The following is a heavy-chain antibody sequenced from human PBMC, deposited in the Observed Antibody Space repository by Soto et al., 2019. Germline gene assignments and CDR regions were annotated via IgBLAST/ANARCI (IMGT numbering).Heavy chain of an antibody. Sequence: GGSLRLSCAASGFTFSSYAMSWVRQAPGKGLEWVSAISGSGGSTYYADSVKGRFTISRDNSKNTLYLQMNSLRAEDTAVYYCAKDRVRFLEWLSPDFYYYYGMDVWGQGTTVTVSS. J-gene: IGHJ6*02. V-gene: IGHV3-23*01. CDR2: ISGSGGST. CDR3: AKDRVRFLEWLSPDFYYYYGMDV. CDR1: GFTFSSYA. D-gene: IGHD3-3*01.